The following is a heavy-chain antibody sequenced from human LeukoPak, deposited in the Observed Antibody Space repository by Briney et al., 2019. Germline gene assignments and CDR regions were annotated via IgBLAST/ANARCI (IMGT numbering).Heavy chain of an antibody. CDR2: ISGNGGST. D-gene: IGHD2-2*01. Sequence: WESLSLSCAASGFTFSSYAISWVRQAPAKGLELVSAISGNGGSTYYEDSVKGRFTISRDNSNNTLYLQLNSLSAEDTAVYYCAKDLWVSVPAGGEYNLFDPWGEGTLVTVSS. J-gene: IGHJ5*02. CDR1: GFTFSSYA. CDR3: AKDLWVSVPAGGEYNLFDP. V-gene: IGHV3-23*01.